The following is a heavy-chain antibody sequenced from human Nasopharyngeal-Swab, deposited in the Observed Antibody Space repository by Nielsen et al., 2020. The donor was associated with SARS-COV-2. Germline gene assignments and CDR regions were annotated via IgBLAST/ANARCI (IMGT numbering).Heavy chain of an antibody. J-gene: IGHJ3*01. V-gene: IGHV3-74*01. Sequence: GESLKISCAGSGFNFSTYWMHWVRQAPGKGLVWVSRIDNGGYTNYADSVKGRFTISRDRAENTMYLQMNSLRADDTAVYYCARIAIGGSRAFDVWGQGTMVTVSP. CDR2: IDNGGYT. CDR3: ARIAIGGSRAFDV. D-gene: IGHD2-21*01. CDR1: GFNFSTYW.